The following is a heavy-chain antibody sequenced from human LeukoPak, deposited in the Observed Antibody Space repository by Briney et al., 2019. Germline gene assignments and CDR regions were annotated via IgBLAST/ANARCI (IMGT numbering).Heavy chain of an antibody. Sequence: SQTLSLTCAISGDSVSSNSAAWNWIRQSPSRGLEWLGRTYYRSKWYNDYAVSVKSRITINPDTSKNQFSLKLSSVTAADTAVYYCARGDSSYDWYFDLWGRGTLVTVSS. CDR2: TYYRSKWYN. J-gene: IGHJ2*01. D-gene: IGHD6-6*01. V-gene: IGHV6-1*01. CDR1: GDSVSSNSAA. CDR3: ARGDSSYDWYFDL.